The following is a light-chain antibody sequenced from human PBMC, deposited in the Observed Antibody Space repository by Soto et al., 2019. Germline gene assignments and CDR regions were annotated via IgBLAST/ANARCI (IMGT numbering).Light chain of an antibody. V-gene: IGKV3-15*01. J-gene: IGKJ5*01. CDR3: QHYNHGPMYT. CDR2: GAS. Sequence: EIVMTQSPATLSVSPGERATLSCRASQSVITNLAWYQQKPGQAPRLVISGASNRATGIPARFSGSGSGTEFTLTISNLQSEDFAVYYCQHYNHGPMYTFGQGTRLAIK. CDR1: QSVITN.